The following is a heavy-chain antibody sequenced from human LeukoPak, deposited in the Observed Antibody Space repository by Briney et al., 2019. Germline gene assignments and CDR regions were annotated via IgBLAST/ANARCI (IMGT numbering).Heavy chain of an antibody. J-gene: IGHJ5*02. D-gene: IGHD3-9*01. V-gene: IGHV3-30*02. CDR2: IRYDGSNK. CDR3: ERGSAYDILTGYYRGGWFDP. Sequence: GGSLRLSCAASGFTFSSYGMHWVRQAPGKGLEWVAFIRYDGSNKYYADSVKGRFTISRDNSKHTLYLQMNSLRAEDTAVFYCERGSAYDILTGYYRGGWFDPWGQGTLVTVSS. CDR1: GFTFSSYG.